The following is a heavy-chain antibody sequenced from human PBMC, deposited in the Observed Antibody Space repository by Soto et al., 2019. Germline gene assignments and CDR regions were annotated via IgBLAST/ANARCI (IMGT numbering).Heavy chain of an antibody. D-gene: IGHD2-2*01. J-gene: IGHJ3*02. CDR3: ARAHCSSTSCYDAFDI. CDR1: GDSFNSYW. V-gene: IGHV5-51*01. CDR2: IYPGDSDT. Sequence: GESLKIWCKGSGDSFNSYWIGGVRKIPGKGLEWMGIIYPGDSDTRYSPSFQGQVTISADKSISTAYLQWSSLKASDTAMYYCARAHCSSTSCYDAFDIWGQGTMVTVSS.